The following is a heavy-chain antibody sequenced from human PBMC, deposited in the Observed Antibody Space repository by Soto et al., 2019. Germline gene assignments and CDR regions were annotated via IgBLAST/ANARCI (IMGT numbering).Heavy chain of an antibody. CDR1: GGSISSSSYY. Sequence: SETLSLTCTVSGGSISSSSYYWGWIRQPPGKGLEWIGSIYYSGSTYYNPSLKSRVTISVDTSKNQFSLKLSSVTAADTAVYYCASNTVTTASFYYYYGMDVWGQGTTVTVSS. D-gene: IGHD4-4*01. V-gene: IGHV4-39*01. CDR2: IYYSGST. J-gene: IGHJ6*02. CDR3: ASNTVTTASFYYYYGMDV.